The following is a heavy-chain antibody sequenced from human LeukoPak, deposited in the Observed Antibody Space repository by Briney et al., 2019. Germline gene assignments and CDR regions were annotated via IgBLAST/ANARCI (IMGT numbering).Heavy chain of an antibody. Sequence: PGGSLRLSCAASGFTFSSYSMNWVRQAPGKGLEWVSYISSSSSTIYYADSVKGRFTISRDNAKNSLYLQMSSLRDEDTAVYHCASLRGQVRGVIEYWGQGTLVTVSS. CDR1: GFTFSSYS. CDR3: ASLRGQVRGVIEY. D-gene: IGHD3-10*01. J-gene: IGHJ4*02. V-gene: IGHV3-48*02. CDR2: ISSSSSTI.